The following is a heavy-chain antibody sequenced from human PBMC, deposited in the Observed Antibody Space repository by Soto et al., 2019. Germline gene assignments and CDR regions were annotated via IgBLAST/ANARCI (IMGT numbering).Heavy chain of an antibody. CDR2: IYHSGST. D-gene: IGHD3-3*01. J-gene: IGHJ4*02. Sequence: SETLSLTCDVSGYSISSGYFWGWIRQPPGKGLEWIGSIYHSGSTYYNLSLKSRVTISVDTSKNQFSLRLSSVTAADTAVYYCASSATRYDFWSGYYIVYWGQGTLVTVSS. CDR3: ASSATRYDFWSGYYIVY. V-gene: IGHV4-38-2*01. CDR1: GYSISSGYF.